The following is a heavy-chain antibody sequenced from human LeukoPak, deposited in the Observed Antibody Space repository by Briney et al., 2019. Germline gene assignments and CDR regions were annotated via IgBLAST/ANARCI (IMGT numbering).Heavy chain of an antibody. J-gene: IGHJ6*03. CDR3: ARPVKNYYYYMDV. Sequence: SETLSLTCAVYGGSFSGYYWSWIRQPPGKGLEWIGEINHSGSTNYNPSLKSRVSISVDTSKNQFSLKLSSVTAADTAVYYCARPVKNYYYYMDVWGKGTTVTVSS. CDR1: GGSFSGYY. CDR2: INHSGST. V-gene: IGHV4-34*01.